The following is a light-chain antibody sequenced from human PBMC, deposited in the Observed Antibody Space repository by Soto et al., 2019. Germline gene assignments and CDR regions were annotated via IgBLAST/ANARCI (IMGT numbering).Light chain of an antibody. CDR3: QQTDSFPLT. J-gene: IGKJ4*01. Sequence: DIQMTRSPSTVSASVGDRVTFTCRASQGIATWLAWYQQKPGKTPKLLIYAASSLQSGIPSRFSGSGSGTDFTLTINNLQPEDFATYYCQQTDSFPLTFGGGTKVEIK. V-gene: IGKV1-12*01. CDR1: QGIATW. CDR2: AAS.